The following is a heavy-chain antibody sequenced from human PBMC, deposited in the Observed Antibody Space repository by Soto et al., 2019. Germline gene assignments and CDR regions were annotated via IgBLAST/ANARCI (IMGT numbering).Heavy chain of an antibody. Sequence: TPSETLSLTCAVSGGSISSGGYSWSWIRQPPGKGLEWIGYIYHSGSTYYNPSLKSRVTISVDRSKNQFSMKLSSVTAADTAVYYCARAWSGPRGRWFDTWGQGTLVTVSS. J-gene: IGHJ5*02. D-gene: IGHD3-3*01. CDR2: IYHSGST. V-gene: IGHV4-30-2*01. CDR1: GGSISSGGYS. CDR3: ARAWSGPRGRWFDT.